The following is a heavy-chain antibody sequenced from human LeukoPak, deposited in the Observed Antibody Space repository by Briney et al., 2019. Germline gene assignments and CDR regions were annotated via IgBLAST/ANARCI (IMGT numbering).Heavy chain of an antibody. CDR1: GFTFSTYA. V-gene: IGHV3-23*01. Sequence: PGGSVRLSCAASGFTFSTYAMSWVRQAPGKGLEWVSGISGSGGNTYYADSVKGRFTISRDESKNTLYLQMNSLRADDTAVYYCATSSGPTNYFAYWGQGTLVTVSS. CDR2: ISGSGGNT. J-gene: IGHJ4*02. D-gene: IGHD3-22*01. CDR3: ATSSGPTNYFAY.